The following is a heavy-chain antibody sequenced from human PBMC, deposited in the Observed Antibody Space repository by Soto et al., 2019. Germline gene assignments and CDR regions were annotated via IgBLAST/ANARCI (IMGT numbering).Heavy chain of an antibody. CDR2: ITDTGGDA. CDR1: GLTFGSRA. Sequence: GGSLRLSCVASGLTFGSRAMTWVRQAPGEGLQWVSTITDTGGDAKYADSVRGRFVISRDNSKKTLYLQVTSLTAEDSAMYYCARGSTDSYPGSRIFDFWGRGTLVTVSS. CDR3: ARGSTDSYPGSRIFDF. V-gene: IGHV3-23*01. D-gene: IGHD3-10*01. J-gene: IGHJ4*02.